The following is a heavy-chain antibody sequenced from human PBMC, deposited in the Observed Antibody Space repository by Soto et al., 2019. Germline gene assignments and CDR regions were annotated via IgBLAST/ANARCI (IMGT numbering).Heavy chain of an antibody. CDR1: GGTFSTYT. D-gene: IGHD1-26*01. CDR3: ARESGSYYFVTGY. CDR2: IIPILGIA. Sequence: VQLVQSGAEVKKPGSSVKVSCKASGGTFSTYTISWVRQAPGQGLEWMGRIIPILGIANYAQKFQGRVTITADKSTSTAYIELSSLRSEDTAVYSCARESGSYYFVTGYWGQGTLVTVSS. V-gene: IGHV1-69*08. J-gene: IGHJ4*02.